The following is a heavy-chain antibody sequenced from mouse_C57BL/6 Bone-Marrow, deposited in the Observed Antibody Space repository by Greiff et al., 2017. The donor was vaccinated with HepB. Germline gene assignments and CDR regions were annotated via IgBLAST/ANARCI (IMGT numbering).Heavy chain of an antibody. CDR2: IDPENGDT. J-gene: IGHJ3*01. CDR3: TKKSEEGFAY. CDR1: GFNIKDDY. Sequence: VQLQQSGAELVRPGASVKLSCTASGFNIKDDYMHWVKQRPEQGLEWIGWIDPENGDTEYASKFQGKATITADTSSNTAYLQLSSLTSEDTAVYYCTKKSEEGFAYWGQGTLVTVSA. V-gene: IGHV14-4*01. D-gene: IGHD1-3*01.